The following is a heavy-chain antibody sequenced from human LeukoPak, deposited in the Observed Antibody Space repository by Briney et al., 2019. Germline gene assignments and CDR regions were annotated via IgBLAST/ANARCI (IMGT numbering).Heavy chain of an antibody. D-gene: IGHD5-12*01. Sequence: SSVHVSCKSSGYTFTGYYMHWVRQAPGQGLEWMGWINHNRGGTNYAQKFQGRVTMTRDTSISTAYMELSRLRSDDTAVYYCARRKVATSLFDPWGQGTLVTVSS. J-gene: IGHJ5*02. V-gene: IGHV1-2*02. CDR3: ARRKVATSLFDP. CDR2: INHNRGGT. CDR1: GYTFTGYY.